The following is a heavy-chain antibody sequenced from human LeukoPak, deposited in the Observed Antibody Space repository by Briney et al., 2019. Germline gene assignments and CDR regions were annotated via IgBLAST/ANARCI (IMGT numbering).Heavy chain of an antibody. CDR3: ARDPDVVPAGIGGF. Sequence: GGSLRLSCAASGFTFSSYAMSWVRQAPGKGLEWVSAISGSGGSTYYADSVKGRFTISRDNSKNTLYLQMNSLRAEDTAVYYCARDPDVVPAGIGGFWGQGTLVTVSS. D-gene: IGHD2-2*01. V-gene: IGHV3-23*01. CDR2: ISGSGGST. J-gene: IGHJ4*02. CDR1: GFTFSSYA.